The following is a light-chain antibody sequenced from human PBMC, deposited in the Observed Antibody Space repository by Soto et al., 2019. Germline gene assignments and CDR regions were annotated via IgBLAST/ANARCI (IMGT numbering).Light chain of an antibody. Sequence: AIRMTQSPSSLSASAGDRVAIACRASQDVGRHLAWYQQKPGQAPKLLIYGASTLQSGVPSRFSGGGSGTDFTLTISCLQSEDFATYYCQHYKNYPWTFGQGTKVEIK. J-gene: IGKJ1*01. CDR2: GAS. V-gene: IGKV1-8*01. CDR1: QDVGRH. CDR3: QHYKNYPWT.